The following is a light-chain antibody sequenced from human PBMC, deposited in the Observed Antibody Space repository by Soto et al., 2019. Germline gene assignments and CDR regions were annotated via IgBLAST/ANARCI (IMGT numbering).Light chain of an antibody. Sequence: DIQMTQSPSTLSASVGDRVTITCRASQSISSWLAWYQQRPGKAPKLLIYDASSLQSGVPSRFSGSGSGTEFTLTISSLQPDDFATYYCQQYNGYFCTFGQGTKLEIK. CDR1: QSISSW. V-gene: IGKV1-5*01. CDR2: DAS. J-gene: IGKJ2*02. CDR3: QQYNGYFCT.